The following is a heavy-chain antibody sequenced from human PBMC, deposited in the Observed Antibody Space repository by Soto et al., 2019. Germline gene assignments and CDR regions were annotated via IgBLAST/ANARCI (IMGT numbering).Heavy chain of an antibody. J-gene: IGHJ5*02. Sequence: PSETLSLTCTVSGGSISSYYWSWIRQPAGKGLEWIGRIYTSGSTNYNPSLKSRVTMSVDTSKNQFSLKLSSVTAADTAVYYCARERHYYDSSGYSLRYWFDPWGQGTLVTVSS. CDR2: IYTSGST. V-gene: IGHV4-4*07. CDR3: ARERHYYDSSGYSLRYWFDP. D-gene: IGHD3-22*01. CDR1: GGSISSYY.